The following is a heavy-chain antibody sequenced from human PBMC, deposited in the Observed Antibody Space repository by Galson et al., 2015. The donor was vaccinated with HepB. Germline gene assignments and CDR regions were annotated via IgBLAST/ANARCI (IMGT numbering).Heavy chain of an antibody. J-gene: IGHJ6*02. CDR3: ARDFITMVRGVITPVGYYYYGMDV. CDR2: IWYDGSNK. V-gene: IGHV3-33*01. Sequence: SLRLSCAASGFTFSSYGMHWVRQAPGKGLEWVAVIWYDGSNKYYADSVKGRFTISRDNSKNTLYLQMNSLRAEDTAVYYCARDFITMVRGVITPVGYYYYGMDVWGQGTTVTVSS. D-gene: IGHD3-10*01. CDR1: GFTFSSYG.